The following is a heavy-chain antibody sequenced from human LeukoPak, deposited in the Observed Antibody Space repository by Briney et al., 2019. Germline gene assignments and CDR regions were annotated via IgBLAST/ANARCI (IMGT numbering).Heavy chain of an antibody. D-gene: IGHD3-3*01. CDR2: ISYDGSNK. J-gene: IGHJ4*02. CDR3: ARGSGYYDFWSGYQFDY. V-gene: IGHV3-30*04. Sequence: GGSLRLSCAASGFTFSSYAMHWVRQAPGKGLEWVAVISYDGSNKYYADSVKGRFTISRDNAKNSLYLQMNSLRAEDTAVYYCARGSGYYDFWSGYQFDYWGQGTLVTVSS. CDR1: GFTFSSYA.